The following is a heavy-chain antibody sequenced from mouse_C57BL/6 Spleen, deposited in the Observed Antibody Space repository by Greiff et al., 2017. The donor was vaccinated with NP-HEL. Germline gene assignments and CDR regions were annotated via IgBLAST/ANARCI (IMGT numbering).Heavy chain of an antibody. V-gene: IGHV1-26*01. CDR2: INPNNGGT. CDR3: APLIYSGDY. D-gene: IGHD3-1*01. J-gene: IGHJ2*01. CDR1: GYTFTDYY. Sequence: EVQLQQSGPELVKPGASVKISCKASGYTFTDYYMNWVKQSHGKSLEWIGDINPNNGGTSYNQKFKGKATLTVDKSSSTAYMELRSLTSEDSAVYYCAPLIYSGDYWGQGTTLTVSS.